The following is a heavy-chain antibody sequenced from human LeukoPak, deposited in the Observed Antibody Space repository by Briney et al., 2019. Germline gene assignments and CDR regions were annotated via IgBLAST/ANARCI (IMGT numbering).Heavy chain of an antibody. J-gene: IGHJ1*01. CDR3: GREDSSGYPGGGKYFQH. V-gene: IGHV4-4*07. CDR2: IYTTGST. CDR1: GGAISSYY. D-gene: IGHD3-22*01. Sequence: PSETLSLTCSVSGGAISSYYWSWIRQPAGKGLEWIGRIYTTGSTNYNPSLKSRVTISLDTSKNQFSLKLSSVTAADTAVYYCGREDSSGYPGGGKYFQHWGQGTLVTVSS.